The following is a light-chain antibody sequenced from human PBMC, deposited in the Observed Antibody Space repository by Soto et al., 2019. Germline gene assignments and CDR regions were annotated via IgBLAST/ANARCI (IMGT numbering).Light chain of an antibody. CDR3: QSYDSSLSAYV. V-gene: IGLV1-40*01. J-gene: IGLJ1*01. CDR2: DSN. Sequence: QSVLTQPPSVSGAPGQRVTISCTGSSSNIGAGYDVHWYQQLPGTAPKLLIYDSNNRPSGVPDRFSGSKSGTSASLAITGLHGEDEADYYCQSYDSSLSAYVFGTGTKLTVL. CDR1: SSNIGAGYD.